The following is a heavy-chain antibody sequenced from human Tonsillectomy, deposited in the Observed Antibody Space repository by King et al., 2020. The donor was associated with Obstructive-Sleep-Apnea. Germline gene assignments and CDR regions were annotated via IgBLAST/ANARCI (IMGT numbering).Heavy chain of an antibody. CDR1: GDSVSSNSAV. D-gene: IGHD6-25*01. Sequence: VQLQQSGPGLVKPSQTLSLTCAISGDSVSSNSAVWSWIRQSPSRGLEWLGRTYYRSKWYNDYALSVKSRITINSDTSKNQFSLQLNSVTPEDTAVYYCARGNIAAPGAWLAPWGQGTLVTVSS. CDR3: ARGNIAAPGAWLAP. V-gene: IGHV6-1*01. CDR2: TYYRSKWYN. J-gene: IGHJ5*02.